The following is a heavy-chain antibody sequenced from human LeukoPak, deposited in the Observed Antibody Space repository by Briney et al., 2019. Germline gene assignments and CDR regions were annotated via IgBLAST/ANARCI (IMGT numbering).Heavy chain of an antibody. CDR3: ARHAGSYYGDFDY. Sequence: RPSETLYLTCTVSGGSISSYYWSWIRQPPGKGLEWIGYIYYSGSTNYNPSLKSRVTISVDTSKNQFSLKLSSVTAADTAVYYCARHAGSYYGDFDYWGQGTLVTVSS. J-gene: IGHJ4*02. CDR2: IYYSGST. V-gene: IGHV4-59*08. D-gene: IGHD1-26*01. CDR1: GGSISSYY.